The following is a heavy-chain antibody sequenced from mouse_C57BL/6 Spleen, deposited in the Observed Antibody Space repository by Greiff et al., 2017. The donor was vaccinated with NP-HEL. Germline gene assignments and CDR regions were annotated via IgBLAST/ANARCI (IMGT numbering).Heavy chain of an antibody. Sequence: VQLQQPGAELVMPGASVKLSCKASGYTFTSYWMHWVKQRTGQGLEWIGELAPSDSYTNYNQKFKGKFTLTVAKSSSTAYMQLSSLTSEDSAVYYCARAYGSSYDYAMDYWGQGTSVTVSS. V-gene: IGHV1-69*01. J-gene: IGHJ4*01. CDR3: ARAYGSSYDYAMDY. CDR1: GYTFTSYW. CDR2: LAPSDSYT. D-gene: IGHD1-1*01.